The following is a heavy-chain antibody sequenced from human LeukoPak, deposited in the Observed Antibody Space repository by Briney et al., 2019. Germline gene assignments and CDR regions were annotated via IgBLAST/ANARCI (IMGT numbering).Heavy chain of an antibody. J-gene: IGHJ4*02. D-gene: IGHD3-10*01. CDR2: INHSGST. Sequence: PSETLSLTCAVYGGSFSGYYWSWLRQPPGKGLEWIGEINHSGSTNYNPSLKSRVTISVDTSKNQFSLKLSSVTAADTAVYYCARRGYGSPFDYWGQGTLVTVSS. V-gene: IGHV4-34*01. CDR1: GGSFSGYY. CDR3: ARRGYGSPFDY.